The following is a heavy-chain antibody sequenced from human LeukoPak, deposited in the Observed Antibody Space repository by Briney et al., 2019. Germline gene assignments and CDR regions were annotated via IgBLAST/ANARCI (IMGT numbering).Heavy chain of an antibody. Sequence: GGSLRLSCAASGFTFSSYWMNWVRLAPGKGLEWVANIKQDGSQKYYVDSVKGRFTISRDNAKNSVYPQMNSLRAEDTAVYYCAGDGSGGSTQYNWFDPWGQGTLVTVSS. V-gene: IGHV3-7*01. CDR3: AGDGSGGSTQYNWFDP. CDR1: GFTFSSYW. CDR2: IKQDGSQK. D-gene: IGHD1-26*01. J-gene: IGHJ5*02.